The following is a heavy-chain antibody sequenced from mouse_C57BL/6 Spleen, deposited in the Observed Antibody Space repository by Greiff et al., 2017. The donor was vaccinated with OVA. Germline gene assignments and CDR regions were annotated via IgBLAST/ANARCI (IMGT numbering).Heavy chain of an antibody. D-gene: IGHD2-4*01. CDR3: ARRWDYDGAMDY. CDR1: GYTFTSYW. Sequence: QVQLQQPGAELVKPGASVKLSCKASGYTFTSYWMQWVKQRPGQGLEWIGEIDPSDSYTNYNQKFKGKANLTVDTSSSTAYMQLSSLTSEDSAVYYCARRWDYDGAMDYWGQGTSVTVSS. CDR2: IDPSDSYT. J-gene: IGHJ4*01. V-gene: IGHV1-50*01.